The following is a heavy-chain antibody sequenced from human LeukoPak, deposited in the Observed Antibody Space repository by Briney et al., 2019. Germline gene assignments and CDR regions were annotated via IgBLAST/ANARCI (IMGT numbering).Heavy chain of an antibody. J-gene: IGHJ4*02. CDR1: GYTFTGYH. Sequence: GASVKVSCKASGYTFTGYHIHWVRQAPGQGLEWMGWINPNSGVTNYAQKFQGRVTMIRDTSISTAYMELSRLTSDDTAVYYCASRDGPQGAFDYWGQGTLVTVSS. V-gene: IGHV1-2*02. CDR2: INPNSGVT. CDR3: ASRDGPQGAFDY. D-gene: IGHD5-24*01.